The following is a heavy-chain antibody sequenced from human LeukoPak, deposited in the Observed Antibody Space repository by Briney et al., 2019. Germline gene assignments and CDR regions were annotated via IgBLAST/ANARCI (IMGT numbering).Heavy chain of an antibody. J-gene: IGHJ4*02. V-gene: IGHV3-30*18. CDR3: AKGTGVGIDY. CDR2: ISYDGSNK. Sequence: GGSLRLSCAASGFTFSSYGMHWVRQAPGKGLEWVAVISYDGSNKYYADSVKGRFTISRDNSKNTLYLQMNSLRAEDTAVCYCAKGTGVGIDYWGQGTLVTVSS. D-gene: IGHD3-10*01. CDR1: GFTFSSYG.